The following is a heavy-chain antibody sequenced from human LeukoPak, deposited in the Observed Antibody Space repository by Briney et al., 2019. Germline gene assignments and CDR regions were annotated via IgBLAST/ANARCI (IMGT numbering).Heavy chain of an antibody. CDR2: ISWNSGSI. CDR3: ARRLRRNYFDY. D-gene: IGHD4-17*01. V-gene: IGHV3-9*01. Sequence: GGSLRLSCAASGFTFDDYAMHWVRQAPGKGLEWVSGISWNSGSIGYADSVKGRFTISRDNAKNSLYLQMNSLRAEDTAVYYCARRLRRNYFDYWGQGTLVTVSS. J-gene: IGHJ4*02. CDR1: GFTFDDYA.